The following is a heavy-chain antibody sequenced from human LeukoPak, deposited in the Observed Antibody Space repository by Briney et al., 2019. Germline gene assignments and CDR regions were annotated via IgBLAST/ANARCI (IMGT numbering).Heavy chain of an antibody. CDR3: AREFVDIVVVPAENWFDP. Sequence: GASVKVSCKASGYTFTGYYMRWVRQAPGQGLEWMGWINPNSGGTNYAQKFQGRVTMTRDTSISTAYMELSRLRSDDTAVYYCAREFVDIVVVPAENWFDPWGQGTLVTVSS. CDR2: INPNSGGT. J-gene: IGHJ5*02. CDR1: GYTFTGYY. V-gene: IGHV1-2*02. D-gene: IGHD2-2*03.